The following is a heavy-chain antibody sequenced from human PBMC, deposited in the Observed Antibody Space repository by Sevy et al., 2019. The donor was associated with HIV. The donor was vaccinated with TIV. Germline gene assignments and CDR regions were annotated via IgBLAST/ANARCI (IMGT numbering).Heavy chain of an antibody. Sequence: GGSLRLSCAASGFTFSGYWMSWVRQAPGKGLQWVANIKQDGSKNEFVDSVKGRFTISRDNPKNARYLQMNSLRAEDTAVYYCAREGAGGFDYWGQGTLGTVPS. CDR2: IKQDGSKN. CDR1: GFTFSGYW. CDR3: AREGAGGFDY. J-gene: IGHJ4*02. D-gene: IGHD2-15*01. V-gene: IGHV3-7*01.